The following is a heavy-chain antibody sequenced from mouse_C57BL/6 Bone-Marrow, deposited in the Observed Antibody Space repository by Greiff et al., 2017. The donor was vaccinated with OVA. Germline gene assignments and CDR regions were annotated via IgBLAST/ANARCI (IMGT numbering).Heavy chain of an antibody. D-gene: IGHD2-3*01. CDR2: ISNGGGST. CDR1: GFTFSDYY. V-gene: IGHV5-12*01. J-gene: IGHJ3*01. Sequence: EVKLVESGGGLVQPGGSLKLSCAASGFTFSDYYMYWVRQTPEKRLEWVAYISNGGGSTYYPDTIQGRFTISRDNAKNTLYLQMSRLKAEDTAMYYCARHGGYYVGFAYWGQGTLVTVSA. CDR3: ARHGGYYVGFAY.